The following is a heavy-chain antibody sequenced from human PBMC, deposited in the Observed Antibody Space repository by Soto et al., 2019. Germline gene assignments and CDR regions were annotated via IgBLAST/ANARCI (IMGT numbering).Heavy chain of an antibody. J-gene: IGHJ4*02. CDR3: AKGYVVVVAATTHFDY. V-gene: IGHV3-74*01. CDR1: GFSLSSYW. Sequence: EVQLVESGGGLVQPGGSLRLSCAGSGFSLSSYWMHWVRQVPGKGLVWVSRINNDGSSTSYADSVKGRFTISRDNAKNTLYLQMNSLRAEDTAVYYCAKGYVVVVAATTHFDYWGQGTLVTVSS. D-gene: IGHD2-15*01. CDR2: INNDGSST.